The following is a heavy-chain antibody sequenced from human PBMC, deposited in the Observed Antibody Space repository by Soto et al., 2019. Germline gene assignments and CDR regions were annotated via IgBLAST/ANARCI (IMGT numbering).Heavy chain of an antibody. J-gene: IGHJ4*02. Sequence: GGSLRLSCAASGFTFSSYAMSWVRQAPGKGLEWVSAISGSGGSTYYADSVKGRFTISRDNSKNTLYLQMNSLRAEDTAVYYCAKTMVRGVIIPHDYWGQGTLVTVSS. V-gene: IGHV3-23*01. D-gene: IGHD3-10*01. CDR3: AKTMVRGVIIPHDY. CDR1: GFTFSSYA. CDR2: ISGSGGST.